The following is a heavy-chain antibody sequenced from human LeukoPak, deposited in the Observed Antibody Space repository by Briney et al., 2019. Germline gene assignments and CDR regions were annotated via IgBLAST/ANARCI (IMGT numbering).Heavy chain of an antibody. V-gene: IGHV4-59*13. CDR1: GGSISSYY. J-gene: IGHJ4*02. CDR2: IYYSGST. CDR3: ARVEPDIVATTGYYFDY. D-gene: IGHD5-12*01. Sequence: PSETLSLTCTVSGGSISSYYWSWIRQPPGKGLEWIGYIYYSGSTNYNPSLKSRVTISVDTSKNQFSLKLSSVTAADTAVYYCARVEPDIVATTGYYFDYWGQGTLVTVSS.